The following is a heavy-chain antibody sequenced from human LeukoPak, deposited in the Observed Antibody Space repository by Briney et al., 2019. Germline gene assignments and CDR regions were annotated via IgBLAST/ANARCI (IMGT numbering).Heavy chain of an antibody. Sequence: PGGSLRLSCAASGLIFSSYWMSWVRQAPGKGLEWVANIKEDGSEKYYVDSVKGRFTISRDNAKNSLYLQMSRLRAEDTAVYYCARVGVAGFDYWGQGILVTVSS. CDR1: GLIFSSYW. D-gene: IGHD3-3*01. CDR2: IKEDGSEK. V-gene: IGHV3-7*03. CDR3: ARVGVAGFDY. J-gene: IGHJ4*02.